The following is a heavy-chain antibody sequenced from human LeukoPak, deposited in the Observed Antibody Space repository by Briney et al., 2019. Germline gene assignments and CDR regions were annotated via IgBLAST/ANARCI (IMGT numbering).Heavy chain of an antibody. Sequence: GGSLRLSCAASGFTFSRCSMNWVRQAPGKGLEWVPNISSSSNTIYYGDSVKGRFTISRDNAKNSLYLQMNSLRAEDTAVYYCARRYSTSSVEDFDYWGQGTLVTVSS. CDR1: GFTFSRCS. CDR3: ARRYSTSSVEDFDY. V-gene: IGHV3-48*04. CDR2: ISSSSNTI. J-gene: IGHJ4*02. D-gene: IGHD6-6*01.